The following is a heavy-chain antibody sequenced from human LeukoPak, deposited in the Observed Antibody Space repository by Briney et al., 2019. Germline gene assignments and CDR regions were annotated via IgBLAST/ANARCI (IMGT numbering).Heavy chain of an antibody. D-gene: IGHD3-3*01. Sequence: GGSLRLSCAASGFTFSSYSMNWVRQAPGKGLEWVSYISSSSSTIYYADSVKGRFTISRDNAKNSLYLQMNSLRAEDTAVYYCASSETIFGGYWGQGTLVTVSS. CDR2: ISSSSSTI. CDR1: GFTFSSYS. CDR3: ASSETIFGGY. J-gene: IGHJ4*02. V-gene: IGHV3-48*01.